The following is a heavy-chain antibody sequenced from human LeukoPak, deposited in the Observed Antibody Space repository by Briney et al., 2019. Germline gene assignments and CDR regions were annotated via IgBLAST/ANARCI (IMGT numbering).Heavy chain of an antibody. J-gene: IGHJ4*02. CDR3: ARDPLAAAGTR. D-gene: IGHD6-13*01. Sequence: ASVKVSCKASGYTFTSYYMHWVRQAPGQGLEWMGIINPSGGSTSYAQKFQGRVTMTRDTSTSTVYMELSSLRSEDTAMYYCARDPLAAAGTRWGQGTLVTVSS. V-gene: IGHV1-46*01. CDR1: GYTFTSYY. CDR2: INPSGGST.